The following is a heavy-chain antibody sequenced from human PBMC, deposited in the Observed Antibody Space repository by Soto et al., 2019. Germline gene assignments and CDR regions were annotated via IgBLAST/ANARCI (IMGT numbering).Heavy chain of an antibody. V-gene: IGHV1-69*13. CDR3: ASSYGTSWYGDY. CDR1: RGTFNNYA. J-gene: IGHJ4*02. CDR2: IIPVSATT. D-gene: IGHD6-13*01. Sequence: SVKVSCKASRGTFNNYALTWVRQAPGQGLEWMGGIIPVSATTNYAPKFQGRLTITADEATNTAYMELSSLITDDTAVYYCASSYGTSWYGDYWGQGTQVTVSS.